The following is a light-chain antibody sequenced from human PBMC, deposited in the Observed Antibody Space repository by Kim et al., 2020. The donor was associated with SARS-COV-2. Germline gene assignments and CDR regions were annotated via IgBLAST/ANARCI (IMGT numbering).Light chain of an antibody. CDR2: GSS. V-gene: IGKV3-20*01. CDR1: LIISSSY. CDR3: QQYGSSQYT. Sequence: EIVLTQSPGTLSLSPGERATLSCRASLIISSSYLAWYQQKPGQPPRLLIYGSSSRATGIPDRFSGSGSGTDFTLTISRLEPEDFAVYYCQQYGSSQYTFGQGTNLEI. J-gene: IGKJ2*01.